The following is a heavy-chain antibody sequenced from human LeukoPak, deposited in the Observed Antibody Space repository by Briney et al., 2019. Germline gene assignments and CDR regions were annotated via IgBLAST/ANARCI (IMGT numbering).Heavy chain of an antibody. D-gene: IGHD3-22*01. Sequence: GASVKVSCKASGYTFTSYGISWVRQGPGQGLEWMGWISAYNGNTNYAQKLQGRVTMTTDTSTSTAYMELRSLRSDDTAVYYCARTGVKDSSGYYRYWGQGTLVTVSS. V-gene: IGHV1-18*01. CDR3: ARTGVKDSSGYYRY. CDR1: GYTFTSYG. CDR2: ISAYNGNT. J-gene: IGHJ4*02.